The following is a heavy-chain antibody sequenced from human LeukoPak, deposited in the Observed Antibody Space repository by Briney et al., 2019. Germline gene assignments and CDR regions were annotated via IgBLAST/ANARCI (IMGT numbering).Heavy chain of an antibody. CDR2: IYYSGST. D-gene: IGHD4-23*01. J-gene: IGHJ5*02. CDR1: GGSISSYY. CDR3: ARGNGPYDWFDP. V-gene: IGHV4-59*08. Sequence: SETLSLTCTVSGGSISSYYWSWIRQPPGKGLEWIGYIYYSGSTYYNPSLKSRVTISVDTSKNQFSLKLSSVTAADTAVYYCARGNGPYDWFDPWGQGTLVTVS.